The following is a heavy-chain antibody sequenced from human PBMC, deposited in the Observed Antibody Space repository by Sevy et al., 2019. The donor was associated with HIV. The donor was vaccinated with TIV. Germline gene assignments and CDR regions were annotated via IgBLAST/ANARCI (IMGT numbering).Heavy chain of an antibody. CDR1: GFTFSSYA. CDR2: ISGRGGST. CDR3: AKSSYYGSGSYVYFDH. Sequence: GGSLRLSCAASGFTFSSYAMSWVRQAPGKGLEWVSAISGRGGSTYYADSVKGRFTISRDNSKNTLYLQMNSLRAEDTAVYYCAKSSYYGSGSYVYFDHWGQGTLVTVSS. J-gene: IGHJ4*02. V-gene: IGHV3-23*01. D-gene: IGHD3-10*01.